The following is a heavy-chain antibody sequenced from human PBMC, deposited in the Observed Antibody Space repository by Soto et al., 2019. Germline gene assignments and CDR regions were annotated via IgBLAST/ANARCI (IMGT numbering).Heavy chain of an antibody. V-gene: IGHV3-23*01. Sequence: EVQLLESGGGLVQPGGSLRLSCAASGFTFSSYAMNWVRQAPGKGLEWVSVISGSGGSTYYADSVKGRFTISRDNSKNTLYLQMTSLRAEDPAVDYCASRSSGWYFDYWGQGTLVTVSS. J-gene: IGHJ4*02. D-gene: IGHD6-19*01. CDR3: ASRSSGWYFDY. CDR1: GFTFSSYA. CDR2: ISGSGGST.